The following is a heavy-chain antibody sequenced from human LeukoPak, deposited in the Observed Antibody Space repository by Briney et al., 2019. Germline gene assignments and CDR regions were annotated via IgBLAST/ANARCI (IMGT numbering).Heavy chain of an antibody. V-gene: IGHV3-23*01. J-gene: IGHJ5*02. CDR3: AKGDQRWLQLMA. D-gene: IGHD5-24*01. CDR2: INSHGGST. CDR1: GFTFSNHA. Sequence: PGGSLRLSCAAPGFTFSNHAMNWVRQAPGKGLEWVSTINSHGGSTYYADSVKGRFTISRDNSETTLYLQMNSLSAEDTAVYYCAKGDQRWLQLMAWGQGALVTVSS.